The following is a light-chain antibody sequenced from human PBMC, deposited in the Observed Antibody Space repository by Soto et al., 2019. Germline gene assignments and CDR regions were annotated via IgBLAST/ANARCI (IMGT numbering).Light chain of an antibody. CDR2: GAS. Sequence: EIVLTQSPATLSVSQGERATLSCSASHSVSSTLAWYQQKPGQAPRLLIYGASTRATGIPARFSGSGSGTEFTLTISSLQSEDFAVYYGQQYNNWPPWTLGQGTKVDIK. CDR3: QQYNNWPPWT. V-gene: IGKV3-15*01. J-gene: IGKJ1*01. CDR1: HSVSST.